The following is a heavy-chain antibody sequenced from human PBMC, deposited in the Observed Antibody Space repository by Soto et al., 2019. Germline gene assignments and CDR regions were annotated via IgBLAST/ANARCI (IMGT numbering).Heavy chain of an antibody. CDR3: TTASLDSSSPYHYYYYYMDV. CDR1: GFTFSNAW. Sequence: GGSLRLSWAASGFTFSNAWMSWVRQAPGKGLEWVGRIKSKTDGGTTDYAAPVKGRFTISRDDSKNTLYLQMNSLKTEDTAVYYCTTASLDSSSPYHYYYYYMDVWGKGTTVSVSS. CDR2: IKSKTDGGTT. V-gene: IGHV3-15*01. J-gene: IGHJ6*03. D-gene: IGHD6-6*01.